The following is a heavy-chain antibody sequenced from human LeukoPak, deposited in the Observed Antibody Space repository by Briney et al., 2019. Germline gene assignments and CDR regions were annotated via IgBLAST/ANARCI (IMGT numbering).Heavy chain of an antibody. D-gene: IGHD3-22*01. CDR1: GYTFTSYG. V-gene: IGHV1-18*01. CDR2: ISAYNGNT. J-gene: IGHJ6*03. Sequence: ASVKVPCKASGYTFTSYGISWVRQAPGQGLEWMGWISAYNGNTNYAQKLQGRVTMTTDTSTSAAYMELRSLRSDDTAVYYCASSTGYYDSSGYYGGDYYYYMDVWGKGTTVTVSS. CDR3: ASSTGYYDSSGYYGGDYYYYMDV.